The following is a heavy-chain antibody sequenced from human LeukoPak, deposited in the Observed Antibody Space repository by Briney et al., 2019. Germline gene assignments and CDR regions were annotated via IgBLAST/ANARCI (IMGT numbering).Heavy chain of an antibody. J-gene: IGHJ4*02. CDR1: GYSISSGYY. D-gene: IGHD6-19*01. CDR2: IYHSGST. CDR3: ARHAVYAGSGWAFDY. Sequence: SETLSLTCTVSGYSISSGYYRGWIRQPPGKGLEWIGSIYHSGSTYYNPSLKSRVTISVDTSKYQFSLKLSSVTAADTAVYYCARHAVYAGSGWAFDYWGQGTLVTVSS. V-gene: IGHV4-38-2*02.